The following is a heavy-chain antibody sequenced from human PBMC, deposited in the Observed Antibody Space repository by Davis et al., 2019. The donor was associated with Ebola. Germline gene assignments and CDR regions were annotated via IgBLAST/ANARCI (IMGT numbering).Heavy chain of an antibody. CDR1: GFTFSSYA. J-gene: IGHJ6*04. Sequence: PGGSLRLSCAVSGFTFSSYAMSWVRQAPGKGLEWVSSISGSGGSTYYADSVKGRFTISRDNSKNTLYLQMNSLRAEDTAVYYCAKAGYSYGTDYYYYGMDIWGKGTTVTVSS. D-gene: IGHD5-18*01. V-gene: IGHV3-23*01. CDR3: AKAGYSYGTDYYYYGMDI. CDR2: ISGSGGST.